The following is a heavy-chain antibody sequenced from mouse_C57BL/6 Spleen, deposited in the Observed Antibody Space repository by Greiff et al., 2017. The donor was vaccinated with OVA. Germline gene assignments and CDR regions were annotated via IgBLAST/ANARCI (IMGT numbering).Heavy chain of an antibody. CDR1: GFTFSSYA. D-gene: IGHD1-1*01. V-gene: IGHV5-4*01. CDR3: ARDYYGSSSPFDY. J-gene: IGHJ2*01. CDR2: ISDGGSYT. Sequence: DVHLVESGGGLVKPGGSLKLSCAASGFTFSSYAMSWVRQTPEKRLEWVATISDGGSYTYYPDNVKGRFTISRDNAKNNLYLQMSHLKSEDTAMYYCARDYYGSSSPFDYWGQGTTLTVSS.